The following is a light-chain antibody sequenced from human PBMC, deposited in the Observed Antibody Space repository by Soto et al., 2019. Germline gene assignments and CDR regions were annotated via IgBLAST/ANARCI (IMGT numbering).Light chain of an antibody. CDR2: DVS. Sequence: QSALTQPASVSGSPGQSITISCTGTSSDVGGYNYVSWYQQHPGKAPKLMIYDVSNRPSGVSNRFSGSKSGNTASLTISGLQAADEDDYYCSSYTSSSTLGVFGTGTKVTVL. CDR1: SSDVGGYNY. J-gene: IGLJ1*01. V-gene: IGLV2-14*01. CDR3: SSYTSSSTLGV.